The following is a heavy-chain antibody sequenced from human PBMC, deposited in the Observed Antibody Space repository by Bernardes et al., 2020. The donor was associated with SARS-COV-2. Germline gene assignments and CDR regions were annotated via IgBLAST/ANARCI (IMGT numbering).Heavy chain of an antibody. Sequence: SKTLSVTCAVYGGSFSAYYWSCIRQPPGKGLEWIGEINHSGSTNYNPSLKSRVTISVDTSKNQFSLKLSSVTAADTAVYYCARRGAAFQHWGQGTLVTVSS. J-gene: IGHJ1*01. V-gene: IGHV4-34*01. CDR2: INHSGST. CDR3: ARRGAAFQH. CDR1: GGSFSAYY. D-gene: IGHD6-25*01.